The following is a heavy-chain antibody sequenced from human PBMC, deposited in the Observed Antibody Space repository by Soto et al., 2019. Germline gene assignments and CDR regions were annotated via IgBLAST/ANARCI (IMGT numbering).Heavy chain of an antibody. Sequence: ASVTVSCKASVYTFTSYYIHWVRQAPGQGLEWMGIINPSGGSTSYAQKFQGRVTMTRDTSTSTVYMELSSLRSEDTAVYYCARAYYYGSGSYLYYYYGMDVWGQGTTVTVSS. D-gene: IGHD3-10*01. CDR2: INPSGGST. CDR1: VYTFTSYY. V-gene: IGHV1-46*01. J-gene: IGHJ6*02. CDR3: ARAYYYGSGSYLYYYYGMDV.